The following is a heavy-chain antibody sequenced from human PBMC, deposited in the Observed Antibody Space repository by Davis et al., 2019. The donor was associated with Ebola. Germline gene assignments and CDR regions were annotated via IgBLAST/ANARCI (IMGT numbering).Heavy chain of an antibody. V-gene: IGHV4-34*01. CDR2: INHSGST. CDR1: GGSFSGYY. D-gene: IGHD3-10*01. CDR3: AKGPHYYASGSYYDY. Sequence: MPSETLSLTCAVYGGSFSGYYWSWIRQPPGKGLEWIGEINHSGSTNYSPSLKSRVTISADTSKKEFSLNLSSVTAADTAVYYCAKGPHYYASGSYYDYWGQGTLVTVSS. J-gene: IGHJ4*02.